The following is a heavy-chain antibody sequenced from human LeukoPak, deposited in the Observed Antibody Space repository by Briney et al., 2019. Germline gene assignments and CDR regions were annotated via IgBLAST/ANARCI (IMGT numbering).Heavy chain of an antibody. CDR2: IYYSGST. V-gene: IGHV4-59*01. CDR3: ARFGDSGSPPPYYYYYYGMDV. J-gene: IGHJ6*02. Sequence: SETLSLTCTVSGGSISSYYWSWIRQPPGKGLEWIGYIYYSGSTNYNPSPKSRVTISVDTSKNQFSLKMSSVTAADAAVYYCARFGDSGSPPPYYYYYYGMDVWGQGTTVTVSS. CDR1: GGSISSYY. D-gene: IGHD1-26*01.